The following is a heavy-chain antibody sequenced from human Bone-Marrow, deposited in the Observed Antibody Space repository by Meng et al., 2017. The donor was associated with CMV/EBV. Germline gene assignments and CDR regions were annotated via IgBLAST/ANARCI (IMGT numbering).Heavy chain of an antibody. Sequence: GGFYWSWIRQHPGKGLEWIGCIYYSRSTYYNPSLKSRVTISVDASENQFSLKLSSVTAADTAVYYCARAPVCSSTSCYRGVGDWFDPWGQGTLVTVSS. V-gene: IGHV4-31*02. J-gene: IGHJ5*02. D-gene: IGHD2-2*01. CDR2: IYYSRST. CDR3: ARAPVCSSTSCYRGVGDWFDP. CDR1: GGFY.